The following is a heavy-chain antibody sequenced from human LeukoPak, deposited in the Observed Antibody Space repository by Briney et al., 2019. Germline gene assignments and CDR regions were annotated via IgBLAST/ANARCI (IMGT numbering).Heavy chain of an antibody. J-gene: IGHJ3*02. CDR3: ARLSTIVVVINEWDAFDI. D-gene: IGHD3-22*01. CDR1: GYTFTGYD. V-gene: IGHV1-2*06. CDR2: INPNSGGT. Sequence: ASVKVSCKASGYTFTGYDMHWVRQAPGQGLEWMGRINPNSGGTNYAQKFQGRVTMTRDTSISTAYMELSRLRSDDTAVYYCARLSTIVVVINEWDAFDIWGQGTMVTVSS.